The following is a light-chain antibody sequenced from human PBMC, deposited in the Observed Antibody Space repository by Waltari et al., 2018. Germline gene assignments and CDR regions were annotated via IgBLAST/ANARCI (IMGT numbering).Light chain of an antibody. CDR3: SSYAGGSSLM. CDR1: SPDAEGYDP. CDR2: EFT. J-gene: IGLJ3*02. V-gene: IGLV2-8*01. Sequence: QSALTQPPSASGSPGQSTTISRTVTSPDAEGYDPVLWYQQPPGKAPTLLIYEFTKRPSGVPDRFSGSKSDNTASLSVSGLQAEDEADYYCSSYAGGSSLMFGGGTKLTVL.